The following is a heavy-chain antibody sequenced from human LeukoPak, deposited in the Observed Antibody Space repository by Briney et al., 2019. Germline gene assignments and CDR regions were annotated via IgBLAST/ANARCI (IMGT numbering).Heavy chain of an antibody. CDR3: AKELHDFTDYYMDV. D-gene: IGHD3-3*01. CDR2: ISGSGGSI. J-gene: IGHJ6*03. Sequence: GGSLRLSCAASGFTFSSYAMTWVRQAPGKGLEWVSGISGSGGSIYYADSVKGRFTISRDNSKNTLYLQMNSLRAEDTAIYYCAKELHDFTDYYMDVWGKGTTVTVSS. V-gene: IGHV3-23*01. CDR1: GFTFSSYA.